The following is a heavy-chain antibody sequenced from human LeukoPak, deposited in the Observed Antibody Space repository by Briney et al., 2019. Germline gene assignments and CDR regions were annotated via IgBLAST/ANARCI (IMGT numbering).Heavy chain of an antibody. D-gene: IGHD3-22*01. Sequence: SETLSLTCAVYGGSLRGYYGSWMREPPGKGLEERGEINPRGSTNYNPSLKSRVHISVDPSTNQFSLTLSSVTAADPAVYYCATTTAGSGYSANYWGQGTLVTVSS. CDR1: GGSLRGYY. CDR2: INPRGST. CDR3: ATTTAGSGYSANY. V-gene: IGHV4-34*01. J-gene: IGHJ4*02.